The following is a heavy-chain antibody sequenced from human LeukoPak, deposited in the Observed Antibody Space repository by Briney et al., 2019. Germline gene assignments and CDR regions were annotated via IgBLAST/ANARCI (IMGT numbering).Heavy chain of an antibody. D-gene: IGHD1-26*01. CDR3: AREGEKSGFDI. CDR1: GFIFGAYE. CDR2: IGSSGTTT. V-gene: IGHV3-48*03. Sequence: GGSPRLSCAASGFIFGAYEMNWVRQAPGKGLEWLSYIGSSGTTTYYADSVKGRFTTSRDNAKNSFYLQMNSLTAEDTATYYCAREGEKSGFDIWGQGTMVTVSS. J-gene: IGHJ3*02.